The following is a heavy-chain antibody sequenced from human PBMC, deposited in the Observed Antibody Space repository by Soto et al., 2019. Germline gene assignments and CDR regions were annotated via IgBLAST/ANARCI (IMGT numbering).Heavy chain of an antibody. CDR2: IIPIFGTA. V-gene: IGHV1-69*13. J-gene: IGHJ6*02. D-gene: IGHD3-10*01. CDR1: GGTFSSYA. CDR3: AREPGSYYNYYYGMDA. Sequence: SVKVSCKASGGTFSSYAISWVRQAPGQGLEWMGGIIPIFGTANYAQKFQGRVTITADESTSTAYMELSSLRSEDTAVYYCAREPGSYYNYYYGMDAWGQGTTVTVSS.